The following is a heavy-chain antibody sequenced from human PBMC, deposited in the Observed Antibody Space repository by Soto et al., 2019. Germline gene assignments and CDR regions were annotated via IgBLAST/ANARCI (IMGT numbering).Heavy chain of an antibody. V-gene: IGHV3-21*01. CDR1: GFTFSSYS. J-gene: IGHJ4*02. CDR3: ARQRGSCNGGSCDSGY. CDR2: ITSSSYM. Sequence: EVQLVETGGGLVKPGGSLRLSCAASGFTFSSYSMNWVRQAPGKGLEWVSSITSSSYMYYADSVKGRFTISRDNAKNSLYLQMNSLRAEDTAVYYCARQRGSCNGGSCDSGYWGQGTLVTVSS. D-gene: IGHD2-15*01.